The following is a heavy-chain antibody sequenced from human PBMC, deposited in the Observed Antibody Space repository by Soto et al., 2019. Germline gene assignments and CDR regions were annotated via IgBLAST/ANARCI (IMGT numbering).Heavy chain of an antibody. J-gene: IGHJ3*02. CDR2: IWYDGSNK. CDR1: GFTFSSYG. Sequence: QVQLVESGGGVVQPGRSLRLSCAASGFTFSSYGMHWVRQAPGKGLEWVAVIWYDGSNKYYADSVKGRFTISRDNSKNTLYLQVNSLRAEDTAVYYCARDRELPPGGGSGSYYDAFDIWGQGTMVTVSS. V-gene: IGHV3-33*01. D-gene: IGHD3-10*01. CDR3: ARDRELPPGGGSGSYYDAFDI.